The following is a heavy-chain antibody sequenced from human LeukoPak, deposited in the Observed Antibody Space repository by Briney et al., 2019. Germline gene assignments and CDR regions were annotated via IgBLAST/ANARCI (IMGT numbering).Heavy chain of an antibody. CDR2: ISYDGSNK. D-gene: IGHD3-10*02. CDR1: GFPFSSYG. Sequence: LRLSCSASGFPFSSYGMRWVRHAPGTGLEWVAVISYDGSNKYQADSVKGRFTISRDNSKNTLYLQMNSLRAEDTAVYYCAKQMFRGFYYYGMDVWGQGTTVTVSS. CDR3: AKQMFRGFYYYGMDV. V-gene: IGHV3-30*18. J-gene: IGHJ6*02.